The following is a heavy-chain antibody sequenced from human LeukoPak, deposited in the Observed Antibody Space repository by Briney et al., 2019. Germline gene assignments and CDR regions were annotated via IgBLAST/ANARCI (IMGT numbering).Heavy chain of an antibody. CDR1: GFTFSGSA. Sequence: GGSLRLSCAASGFTFSGSAMHWVRQASGKGLEWVGRIRSKANSYATAYAASVKGRFTISRDDSKNTAYLQMNSLKTEDTAVYYCTSAISSWYLDYWGQGTLVTVSS. CDR3: TSAISSWYLDY. V-gene: IGHV3-73*01. D-gene: IGHD6-13*01. CDR2: IRSKANSYAT. J-gene: IGHJ4*02.